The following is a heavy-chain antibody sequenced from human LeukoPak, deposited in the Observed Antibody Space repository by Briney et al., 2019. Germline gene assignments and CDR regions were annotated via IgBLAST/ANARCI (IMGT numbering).Heavy chain of an antibody. V-gene: IGHV4-31*03. Sequence: TLSLTCTVSGGSISSGGYYWSWIRQHPGKGLEWIGYIYYSGSTYYNPSLKSRVTISVDTSKNQFSLKLSSVTAADTAVYYCARGSLGYGDYVGRRIDPWGQGTLVTVSS. CDR3: ARGSLGYGDYVGRRIDP. D-gene: IGHD4-17*01. CDR2: IYYSGST. CDR1: GGSISSGGYY. J-gene: IGHJ5*02.